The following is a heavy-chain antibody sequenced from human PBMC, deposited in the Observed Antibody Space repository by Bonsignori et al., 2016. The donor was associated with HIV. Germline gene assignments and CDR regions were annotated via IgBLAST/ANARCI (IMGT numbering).Heavy chain of an antibody. V-gene: IGHV3-20*01. Sequence: VRQAPGKGLEWVSGINWNGGSTGYADSVKGRFTISRDNAKNSLYLQMNSLRAEDTALYHCARVRQQLDWNYWFDPWGQGTLVTVSS. J-gene: IGHJ5*02. CDR2: INWNGGST. D-gene: IGHD6-13*01. CDR3: ARVRQQLDWNYWFDP.